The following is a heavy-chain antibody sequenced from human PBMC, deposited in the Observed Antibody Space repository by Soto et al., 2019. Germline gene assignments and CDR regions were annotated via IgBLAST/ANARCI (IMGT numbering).Heavy chain of an antibody. V-gene: IGHV3-23*01. CDR3: ARVYNRFNYDSWSRGAFDI. J-gene: IGHJ3*02. Sequence: GGSLRLSCAASGFTFSSYAMSWVRQAPGKGLEWVSAISGSGGSTYYADSVKGRFTISRDNSKNTLYLQMNSLRAEDTAVYYCARVYNRFNYDSWSRGAFDIWGQGTMVTVSS. CDR2: ISGSGGST. CDR1: GFTFSSYA. D-gene: IGHD3-3*01.